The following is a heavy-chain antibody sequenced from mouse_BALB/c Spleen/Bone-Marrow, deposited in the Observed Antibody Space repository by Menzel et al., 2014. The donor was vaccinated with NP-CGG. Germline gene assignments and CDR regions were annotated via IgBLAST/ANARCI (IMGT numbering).Heavy chain of an antibody. CDR1: GFTLSTYG. Sequence: EVKVVESGGGLVQPGGSLKLSCAASGFTLSTYGMSWVRQTPDKRLELVASINNNGGSTYYPDSVKGRFTISRDNAKNTLYLQMSSLKSEDTAMYYCARDHVVGYWGQGTLVTVSA. CDR2: INNNGGST. J-gene: IGHJ3*01. V-gene: IGHV5-6-3*01. CDR3: ARDHVVGY.